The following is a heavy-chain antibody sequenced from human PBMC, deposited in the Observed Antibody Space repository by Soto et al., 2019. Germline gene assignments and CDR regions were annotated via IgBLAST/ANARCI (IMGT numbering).Heavy chain of an antibody. J-gene: IGHJ6*03. Sequence: EVQLLESGGGLVQPGGSLRLSCAASGFTFSNYAMSWVRQAPGKGLEWVSGVTGSGGSPFYIDSVKGRFTISRDNSESTLYLQMSSLRAEDTAIYYCVKDSGVAYYYFQMDVWGKGTTVIVSS. V-gene: IGHV3-23*01. CDR3: VKDSGVAYYYFQMDV. D-gene: IGHD1-26*01. CDR2: VTGSGGSP. CDR1: GFTFSNYA.